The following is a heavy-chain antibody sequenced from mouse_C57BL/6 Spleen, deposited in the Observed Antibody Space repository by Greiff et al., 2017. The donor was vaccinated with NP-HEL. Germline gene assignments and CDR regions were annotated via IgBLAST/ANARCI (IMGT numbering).Heavy chain of an antibody. V-gene: IGHV5-17*01. D-gene: IGHD1-1*01. J-gene: IGHJ2*01. CDR2: ISSGSSTI. CDR1: GFTFSDYG. Sequence: EVKVVESGGGLVKPGGSLKLSCAASGFTFSDYGMHWVRQAPEKGLEWVAYISSGSSTIYYADTVKGRFTISRDNAKNTLFLQMTSLRSEDTAMYYCARGITTVVQFDYWGQGTTLTVSS. CDR3: ARGITTVVQFDY.